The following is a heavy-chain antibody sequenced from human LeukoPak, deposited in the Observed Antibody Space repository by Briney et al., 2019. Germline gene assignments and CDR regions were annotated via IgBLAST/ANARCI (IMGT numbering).Heavy chain of an antibody. CDR3: AKDRATHGDFTLVPFDY. CDR1: GFTFSSYA. J-gene: IGHJ4*02. V-gene: IGHV3-23*01. Sequence: GGSLRLSCAASGFTFSSYAMSWGRQAPGKGREWVSAIIGGGGSTYYADSGKGRFTISRDNSKNTLYLQMNSLRAEDTAVYYCAKDRATHGDFTLVPFDYWGQGTLVTVSS. CDR2: IIGGGGST. D-gene: IGHD4-17*01.